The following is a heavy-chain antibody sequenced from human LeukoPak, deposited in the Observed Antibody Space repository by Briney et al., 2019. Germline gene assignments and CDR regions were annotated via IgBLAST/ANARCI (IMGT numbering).Heavy chain of an antibody. CDR2: IRSEANSYAT. J-gene: IGHJ4*02. Sequence: SGGSLRLSCAASGFTFSGSAMHWVRQASGKGLEWVGRIRSEANSYATAYAASVKGRFTISRDDSKNTAYLQMNSLKTEDMAVYYCTRRDTTQDYWGQGTLVTVSS. D-gene: IGHD1-1*01. V-gene: IGHV3-73*01. CDR1: GFTFSGSA. CDR3: TRRDTTQDY.